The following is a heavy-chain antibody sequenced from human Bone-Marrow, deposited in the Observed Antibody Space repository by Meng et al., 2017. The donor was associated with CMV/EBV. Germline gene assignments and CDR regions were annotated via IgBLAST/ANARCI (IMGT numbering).Heavy chain of an antibody. CDR3: AERGGGY. J-gene: IGHJ4*02. D-gene: IGHD1-1*01. Sequence: QVQLQQSGPGLVKPSDTLSPTCRVSGVSISTHYWSWIRQTPGKGLEWIASIHYTGRADYSPSLKSRVTVSVDTSDSQLSLKLSSVTTADTAMYYCAERGGGYWGQGILVTVSS. V-gene: IGHV4-59*11. CDR2: IHYTGRA. CDR1: GVSISTHY.